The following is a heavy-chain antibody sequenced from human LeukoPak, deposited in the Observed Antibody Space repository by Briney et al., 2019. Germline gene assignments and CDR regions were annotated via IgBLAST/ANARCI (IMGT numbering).Heavy chain of an antibody. D-gene: IGHD3-3*01. J-gene: IGHJ4*02. CDR1: GFTFSSYG. CDR2: IWYDGSNK. V-gene: IGHV3-33*06. Sequence: GGSLRLSCAASGFTFSSYGMHWVRQAPGKGLEWVAVIWYDGSNKYYVDSVKGRFTISRDNSKNTLYLQMNSLRAEDTAVYYCAKGEAHAFWSGYYFDYWGQGTLVTVSS. CDR3: AKGEAHAFWSGYYFDY.